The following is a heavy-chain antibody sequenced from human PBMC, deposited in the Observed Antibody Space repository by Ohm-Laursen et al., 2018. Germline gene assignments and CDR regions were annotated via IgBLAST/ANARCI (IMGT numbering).Heavy chain of an antibody. D-gene: IGHD2/OR15-2a*01. CDR2: ISKDGGET. CDR1: GFIFSSYA. J-gene: IGHJ3*02. CDR3: ARDPTFHAFDI. Sequence: SLRLSCTASGFIFSSYAMSWVRQAPGKGLEWVDIISKDGGETYYVDSVKGRFTISRDNSKNTLYLQINSLKGEDRAVYFCARDPTFHAFDIWGQGTMVTVSS. V-gene: IGHV3-7*01.